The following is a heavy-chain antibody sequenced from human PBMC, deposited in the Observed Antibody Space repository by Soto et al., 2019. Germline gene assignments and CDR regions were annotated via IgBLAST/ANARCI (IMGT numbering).Heavy chain of an antibody. CDR1: GDNVSSNSAA. CDR2: TYYRSKWYN. Sequence: PTQTLPLTYDISGDNVSSNSAAWNWIRQSPSRGLEWLGRTYYRSKWYNDYAVSVKSRITINPDTSKNQFSLQLNSVTPEDTAVYYCARSDEQQLVSYYFDYWGQGTLVTVSS. CDR3: ARSDEQQLVSYYFDY. J-gene: IGHJ4*02. D-gene: IGHD6-13*01. V-gene: IGHV6-1*01.